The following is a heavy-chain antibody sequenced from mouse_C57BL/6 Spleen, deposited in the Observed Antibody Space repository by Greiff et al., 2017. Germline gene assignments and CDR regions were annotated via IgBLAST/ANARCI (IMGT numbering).Heavy chain of an antibody. CDR2: ISYDGST. J-gene: IGHJ3*01. V-gene: IGHV3-6*01. Sequence: EVHLVESGPGLVKPSQSLSLSCSVTGYSITSGYYWNWIRQFPGNKLEWMGYISYDGSTNYNPSLKNRISITRDTAKNQFFLKLNSVTTEDTATYSCSRAGERAGFAYWGQGTLVTVSA. CDR1: GYSITSGYY. CDR3: SRAGERAGFAY. D-gene: IGHD3-3*01.